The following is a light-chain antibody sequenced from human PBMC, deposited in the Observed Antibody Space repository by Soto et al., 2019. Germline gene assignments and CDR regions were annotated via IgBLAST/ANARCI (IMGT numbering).Light chain of an antibody. CDR2: GNN. CDR3: VAWDDSLNGPL. CDR1: SSNIGSNT. Sequence: QSVLTQPPSTSVTPGQRVTISCSGSSSNIGSNTVNWYQQVPGTAPKLLIYGNNQRPSGVPDRFSGSKSGTSASLAISGLQSEDEADYYCVAWDDSLNGPLFGGGTKLTVL. J-gene: IGLJ2*01. V-gene: IGLV1-44*01.